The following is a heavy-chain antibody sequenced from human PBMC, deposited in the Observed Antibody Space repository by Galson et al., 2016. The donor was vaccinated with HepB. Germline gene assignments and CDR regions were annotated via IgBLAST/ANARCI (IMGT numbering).Heavy chain of an antibody. CDR2: IRGSGGGI. CDR1: GFIFSTYA. CDR3: ARTSDHVYYGMDV. D-gene: IGHD1-14*01. V-gene: IGHV3-23*01. J-gene: IGHJ6*02. Sequence: SLRLSCAGSGFIFSTYAMNWVRQAPGKGLEWVSSIRGSGGGIDYADSVKGRFTISRDNSKNTLYLQMNSLRAEDTAVYYCARTSDHVYYGMDVWGQGTTVTVSS.